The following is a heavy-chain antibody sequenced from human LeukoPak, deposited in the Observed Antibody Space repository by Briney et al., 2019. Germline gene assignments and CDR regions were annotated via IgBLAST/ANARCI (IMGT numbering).Heavy chain of an antibody. J-gene: IGHJ4*02. CDR3: AKVGATLYYFDY. CDR2: ISGSGGTT. V-gene: IGHV3-23*01. Sequence: GGSLRLSCAASGFSFSSYAMSWVRQAPGKGLEWVSAISGSGGTTHYADSVKGRFTISRDNSKNTLYLQMNSLRVEDTAVYYCAKVGATLYYFDYWGQGSLVTVSS. D-gene: IGHD1-26*01. CDR1: GFSFSSYA.